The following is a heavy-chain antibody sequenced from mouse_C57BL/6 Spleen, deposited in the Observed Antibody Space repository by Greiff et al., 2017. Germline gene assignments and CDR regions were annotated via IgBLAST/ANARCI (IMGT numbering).Heavy chain of an antibody. CDR2: ISYDGSN. CDR3: AREGDYYGSGFAY. CDR1: GYSITSGYY. V-gene: IGHV3-6*01. Sequence: EVQLQESGPGLVKPSQSLSLTCSVTGYSITSGYYWNWIRQFPGNKLEWMGYISYDGSNNYNPSLKNRISITRDTSKNQFFLKLNSVTTEDTATYYCAREGDYYGSGFAYWGQGTLVTVSA. J-gene: IGHJ3*01. D-gene: IGHD1-1*01.